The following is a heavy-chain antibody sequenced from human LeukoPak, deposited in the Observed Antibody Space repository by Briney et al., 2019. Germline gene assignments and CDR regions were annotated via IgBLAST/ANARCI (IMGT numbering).Heavy chain of an antibody. CDR3: VPGVTSMAYFDY. Sequence: GGSLRLSCAASGFTFRDYVMHWVRQAPGKGLDWVADISYDGRIKYYADSVKGRFTISRDNSKNTLYLQMNSLRAEDTAVYYCVPGVTSMAYFDYWGQGTLVTVSS. J-gene: IGHJ4*02. CDR1: GFTFRDYV. D-gene: IGHD2/OR15-2a*01. CDR2: ISYDGRIK. V-gene: IGHV3-30*14.